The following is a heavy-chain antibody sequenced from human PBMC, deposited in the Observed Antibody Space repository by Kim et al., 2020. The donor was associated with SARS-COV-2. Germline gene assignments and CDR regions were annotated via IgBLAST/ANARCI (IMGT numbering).Heavy chain of an antibody. CDR3: AKSRGENSPTDY. V-gene: IGHV3-23*01. J-gene: IGHJ4*02. D-gene: IGHD3-16*01. Sequence: YHDDSVKGRLTISRDNSKSTLYLQMNSLRAEDTAVYYCAKSRGENSPTDYWGQGTLVTVSS.